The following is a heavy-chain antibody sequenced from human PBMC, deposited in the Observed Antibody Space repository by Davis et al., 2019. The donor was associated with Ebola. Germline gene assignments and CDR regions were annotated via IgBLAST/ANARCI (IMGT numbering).Heavy chain of an antibody. CDR1: GFTFSSYW. Sequence: GGSLRLSCAASGFTFSSYWMSWVRQAPGKGLEWVANIKQDGSEKYYVDSVKGRITISRDNAKNSLYLQMNSLRAEDTAVYYCARGPPEDVVVVVVAADYWGQGTLVTVSS. CDR2: IKQDGSEK. V-gene: IGHV3-7*01. J-gene: IGHJ4*02. D-gene: IGHD2-15*01. CDR3: ARGPPEDVVVVVVAADY.